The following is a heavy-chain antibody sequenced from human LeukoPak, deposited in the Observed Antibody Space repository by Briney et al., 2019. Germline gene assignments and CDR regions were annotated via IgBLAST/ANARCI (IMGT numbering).Heavy chain of an antibody. D-gene: IGHD3-3*01. CDR1: GFTFSSYE. V-gene: IGHV3-48*03. CDR2: ISSSGSTI. J-gene: IGHJ4*02. CDR3: ARAYEGFDY. Sequence: GGSLRLSCAASGFTFSSYEMNWVRQAPGKELEWVSYISSSGSTIYYADSVKGRFTISRDNAKNSLYLQMNSLRAEDTAVYYCARAYEGFDYWGQGTLVTVSS.